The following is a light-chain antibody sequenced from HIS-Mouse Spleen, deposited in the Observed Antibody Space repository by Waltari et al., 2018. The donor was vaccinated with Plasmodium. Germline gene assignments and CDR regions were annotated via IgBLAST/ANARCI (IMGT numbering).Light chain of an antibody. J-gene: IGLJ2*01. CDR1: SSDVGSYNL. CDR2: EGS. CDR3: CSYAGSSTFVV. Sequence: SALTQPASVSGSPGQSITISCTGTSSDVGSYNLVPWYQQHPGKAPKLMIYEGSKRPSGVSNRFSGSKSGNTASLTISGLQAEDEADYYCCSYAGSSTFVVFGGGTKLTVL. V-gene: IGLV2-23*03.